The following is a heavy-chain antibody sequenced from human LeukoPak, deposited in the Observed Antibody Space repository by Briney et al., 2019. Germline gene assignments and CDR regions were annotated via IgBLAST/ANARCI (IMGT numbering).Heavy chain of an antibody. CDR3: ARRSGEYAFDY. V-gene: IGHV5-51*01. Sequence: GESLKISCKGSGYTFTNYWIGWVRQMPGKSLEWMGIIYPGDSDTRYSPFFKGQVTISADKSISTASLQWSSLKASDTAMYYCARRSGEYAFDYWGQGTLVSVSS. D-gene: IGHD4-17*01. J-gene: IGHJ4*02. CDR2: IYPGDSDT. CDR1: GYTFTNYW.